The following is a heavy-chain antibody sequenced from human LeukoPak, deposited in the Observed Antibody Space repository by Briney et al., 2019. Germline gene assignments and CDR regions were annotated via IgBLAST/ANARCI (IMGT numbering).Heavy chain of an antibody. V-gene: IGHV1-69*06. Sequence: ASVKVSCKASGGTFSSYAISWVRQAPGQGLEWMGGIIPIFGTANYAQKFQGRVTITADKSTSTAYMELSSLRSEDTAVYYCARVGSGYSGYELADYWGQGTLVTVSS. J-gene: IGHJ4*02. CDR2: IIPIFGTA. CDR3: ARVGSGYSGYELADY. CDR1: GGTFSSYA. D-gene: IGHD5-12*01.